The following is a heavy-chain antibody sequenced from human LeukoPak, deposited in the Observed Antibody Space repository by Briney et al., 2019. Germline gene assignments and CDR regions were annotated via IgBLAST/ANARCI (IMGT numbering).Heavy chain of an antibody. CDR2: ISSSSSTI. CDR3: ARRYSGSLDYYFDY. Sequence: PGGSLRLSCATSGFTFSSYSMNWVRQAPGKGLEWVSYISSSSSTIYYADSVKGRFTISRDNAKNSLYLQMNSLRAEDTAVYYCARRYSGSLDYYFDYWGQGTLVTVSS. V-gene: IGHV3-48*04. CDR1: GFTFSSYS. D-gene: IGHD1-26*01. J-gene: IGHJ4*02.